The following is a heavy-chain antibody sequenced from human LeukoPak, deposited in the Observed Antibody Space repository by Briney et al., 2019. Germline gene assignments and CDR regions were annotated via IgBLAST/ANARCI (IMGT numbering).Heavy chain of an antibody. CDR1: GYTFTSYY. V-gene: IGHV1-46*01. J-gene: IGHJ4*02. Sequence: ASVKVPCKASGYTFTSYYMHWVRQAPGQGLEWMGIINPSGGSTSYAQKFQGRVTMTRDMSTSTVYMELSSLRSDDTAVYYCARVRYRLAETYIDYWGQGTLVTVSS. D-gene: IGHD3-16*01. CDR3: ARVRYRLAETYIDY. CDR2: INPSGGST.